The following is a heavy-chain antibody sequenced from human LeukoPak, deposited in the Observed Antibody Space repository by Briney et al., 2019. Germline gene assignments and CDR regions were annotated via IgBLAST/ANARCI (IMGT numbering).Heavy chain of an antibody. D-gene: IGHD6-19*01. CDR1: GFTFSSYS. CDR2: ISSSSSYI. V-gene: IGHV3-21*01. J-gene: IGHJ4*02. CDR3: ARDHLGSGHIR. Sequence: KSGGSLRLSCAASGFTFSSYSMNWVRQAPGKGLEWVSSISSSSSYIYYADSVKGRFTISRDNAKNSLYLQMSSLRAEDTAVYYCARDHLGSGHIRWGQGTLVTVSS.